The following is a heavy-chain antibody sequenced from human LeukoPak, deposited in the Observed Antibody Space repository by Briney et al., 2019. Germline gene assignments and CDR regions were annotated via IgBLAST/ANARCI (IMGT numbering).Heavy chain of an antibody. J-gene: IGHJ4*02. D-gene: IGHD4-23*01. CDR1: GGSISSSSYY. CDR3: ASHPTTTVVTGIDH. Sequence: SETLSLTCTVSGGSISSSSYYWGWIRQPPGKGLEWIGSIYYSGSTYYNPSLKSRVTISVDTSKNQFSLKLSSVTAADTAVYYCASHPTTTVVTGIDHWGQGTLVTVSS. CDR2: IYYSGST. V-gene: IGHV4-39*01.